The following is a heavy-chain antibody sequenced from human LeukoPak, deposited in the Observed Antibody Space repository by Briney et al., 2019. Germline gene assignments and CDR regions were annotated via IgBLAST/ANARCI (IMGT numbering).Heavy chain of an antibody. CDR3: ARVKTGKNYYYYYMDV. V-gene: IGHV3-21*01. CDR2: ISSSSSYI. D-gene: IGHD1-1*01. J-gene: IGHJ6*03. Sequence: GGSLRLSCVASGFTFSSYSMNWVRQAPGKGLEWVSSISSSSSYIYYADSVKGRFTISRDNAKNSLYLQMNSLRAEDTAVYYCARVKTGKNYYYYYMDVWGKGTTVTVSS. CDR1: GFTFSSYS.